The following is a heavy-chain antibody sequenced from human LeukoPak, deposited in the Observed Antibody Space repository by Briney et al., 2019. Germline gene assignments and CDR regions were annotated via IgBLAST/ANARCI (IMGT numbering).Heavy chain of an antibody. V-gene: IGHV3-48*04. CDR1: GFTFSSYS. D-gene: IGHD6-19*01. CDR3: ARKGRLGSGWLYWYFDL. Sequence: GGSLRLSCAASGFTFSSYSMNWVRQAPGKGLEWVSYISSSGSTIYYADSVKGRFTISRDNAKNSLYLQMNSLRAEDTAVYYCARKGRLGSGWLYWYFDLWGRGTLVTVSS. J-gene: IGHJ2*01. CDR2: ISSSGSTI.